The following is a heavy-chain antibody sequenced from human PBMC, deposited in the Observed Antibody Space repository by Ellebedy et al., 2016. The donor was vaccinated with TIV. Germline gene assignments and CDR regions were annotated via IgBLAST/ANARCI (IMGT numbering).Heavy chain of an antibody. J-gene: IGHJ6*02. CDR3: TSGGYSHGYLDTYYYGLDV. D-gene: IGHD5-18*01. V-gene: IGHV4-34*01. Sequence: SQTLSLTCAVYGGSFSGYYWSWIRQPPGKGLEWIGEINHSGSTNYNPSLKSRVSTSLDTSKNHFSLKMNSVTAADTAIYYCTSGGYSHGYLDTYYYGLDVWGQGTTVTVSS. CDR1: GGSFSGYY. CDR2: INHSGST.